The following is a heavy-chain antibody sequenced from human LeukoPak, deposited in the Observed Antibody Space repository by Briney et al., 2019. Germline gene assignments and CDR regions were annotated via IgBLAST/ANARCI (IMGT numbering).Heavy chain of an antibody. Sequence: SVKVSCKASGGTFSSYAISWVRQAPGQGLEWMGGIIPIFGTANYAQNFQGRVTITADKSTSTAYMELSSLRSEDTAVYYCARVIRRLRYFGWYRGDAFDIWGQGTTVTVSS. J-gene: IGHJ3*02. CDR3: ARVIRRLRYFGWYRGDAFDI. V-gene: IGHV1-69*06. CDR1: GGTFSSYA. CDR2: IIPIFGTA. D-gene: IGHD3-9*01.